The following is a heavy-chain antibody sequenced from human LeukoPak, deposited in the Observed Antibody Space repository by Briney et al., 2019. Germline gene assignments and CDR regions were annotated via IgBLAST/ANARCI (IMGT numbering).Heavy chain of an antibody. CDR3: ALQLNYYDSSGYLYG. V-gene: IGHV1-18*01. D-gene: IGHD3-22*01. J-gene: IGHJ4*02. Sequence: ASVKVSCKDSGYTFTSYGSSWVRQAPGRGLEWMGWMSAYNGNTNYAQKLQGRVTMTTDTSTSTAYMELRSLRSDDTAVYYCALQLNYYDSSGYLYGWGQGALVTVSS. CDR2: MSAYNGNT. CDR1: GYTFTSYG.